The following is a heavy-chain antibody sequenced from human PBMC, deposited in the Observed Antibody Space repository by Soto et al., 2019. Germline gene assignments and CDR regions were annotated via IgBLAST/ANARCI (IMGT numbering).Heavy chain of an antibody. CDR2: ISGDGSST. Sequence: GGSLRLSCAASGFTFNTYAMSWVRQAPGKGLEWVSDISGDGSSTFYADSVKGRFTISRDNAKNSLYLQMDSLRAEDTAVYHCARGGHVDYCGQGAMVTVSS. CDR1: GFTFNTYA. CDR3: ARGGHVDY. D-gene: IGHD3-10*01. J-gene: IGHJ4*02. V-gene: IGHV3-23*01.